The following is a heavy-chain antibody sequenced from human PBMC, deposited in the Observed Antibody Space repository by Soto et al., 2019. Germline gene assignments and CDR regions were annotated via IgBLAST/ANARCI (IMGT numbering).Heavy chain of an antibody. CDR2: ISGSGDVI. Sequence: GGSLRLSCAASAFKFSDYYMSWVRQAPGKGLEWVSYISGSGDVIYYADSVKGRYTISRDNDKKSVHLQMDTLRAEDTALYYCARAPDCGEGSCYRHFDLWGQGTRVTVSS. CDR1: AFKFSDYY. J-gene: IGHJ4*02. V-gene: IGHV3-11*01. CDR3: ARAPDCGEGSCYRHFDL. D-gene: IGHD2-15*01.